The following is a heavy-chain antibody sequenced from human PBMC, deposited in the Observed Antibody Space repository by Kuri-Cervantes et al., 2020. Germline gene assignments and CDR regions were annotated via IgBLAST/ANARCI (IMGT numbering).Heavy chain of an antibody. J-gene: IGHJ4*02. V-gene: IGHV4-34*12. CDR2: VFHTGTA. D-gene: IGHD2-8*02. Sequence: SETLSLTCAVYGGSLSGYYWSWIRQPPGKGLECIGSVFHTGTAYYNPSLRSRVTISVDTSKNQFSLTLNSVTAADTAVYYCARLVGWWEHFDYWGQGALVTVSS. CDR1: GGSLSGYY. CDR3: ARLVGWWEHFDY.